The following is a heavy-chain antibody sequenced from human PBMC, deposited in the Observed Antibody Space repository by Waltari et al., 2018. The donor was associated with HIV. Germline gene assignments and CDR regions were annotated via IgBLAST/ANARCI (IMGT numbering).Heavy chain of an antibody. CDR3: ARDPGGADAFDF. CDR1: GLRFSSYW. D-gene: IGHD3-16*01. CDR2: IKQDGSEK. J-gene: IGHJ3*01. V-gene: IGHV3-7*01. Sequence: EVQLVESGGGLVQPGGSLRLSCAVPGLRFSSYWMSWVRQAPGKGLEWVANIKQDGSEKYYVDSVKGRFNISRDNAKNSLYLQMNSLRDEDTAVYYCARDPGGADAFDFWGQGTMVTVSS.